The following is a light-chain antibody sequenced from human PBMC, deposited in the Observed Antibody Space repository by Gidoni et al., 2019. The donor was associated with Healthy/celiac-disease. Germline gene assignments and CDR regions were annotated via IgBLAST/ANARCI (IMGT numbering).Light chain of an antibody. Sequence: DIQMTQSPSSLSASVGDRVTITCRTSQSISSYLNWYQQKPGKAPKLLIYAASSLQSGVPSRFSGSGSGTEFTLNISSLQPEDFATYYCQQSYSTHPYTFGQGTKLEIK. CDR1: QSISSY. J-gene: IGKJ2*01. CDR3: QQSYSTHPYT. CDR2: AAS. V-gene: IGKV1-39*01.